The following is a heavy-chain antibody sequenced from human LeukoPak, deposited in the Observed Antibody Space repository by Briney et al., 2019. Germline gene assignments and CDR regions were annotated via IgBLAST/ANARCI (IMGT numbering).Heavy chain of an antibody. CDR2: IYYSGST. D-gene: IGHD3-22*01. CDR3: ARMRRYYYDSSGYYGPRSFDY. J-gene: IGHJ4*02. V-gene: IGHV4-39*01. CDR1: GGSISSSSYY. Sequence: SKTLSLTRTVSGGSISSSSYYWGWIRQPPGKGLEWIGSIYYSGSTYYNPSLKSRVTISVDTSKNQFSLKLSSVTAADTAVYYCARMRRYYYDSSGYYGPRSFDYWGQGTLVTVSS.